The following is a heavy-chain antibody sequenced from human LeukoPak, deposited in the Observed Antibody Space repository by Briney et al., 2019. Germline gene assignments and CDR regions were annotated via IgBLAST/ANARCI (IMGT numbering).Heavy chain of an antibody. D-gene: IGHD3-10*01. CDR2: INHSGST. J-gene: IGHJ3*02. V-gene: IGHV4-34*01. CDR1: GGSFSGYY. Sequence: PSETLSLTCAVYGGSFSGYYWSWIRQPPGKGLEWIGEINHSGSTNYNPSLKSRVTISVDTSKNQFSLKLSSVTAADTAVYYCARPYYYGSGGAFDIWGQGTMVTVSS. CDR3: ARPYYYGSGGAFDI.